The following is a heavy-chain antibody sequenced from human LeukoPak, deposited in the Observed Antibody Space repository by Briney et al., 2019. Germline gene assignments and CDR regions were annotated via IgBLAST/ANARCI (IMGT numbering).Heavy chain of an antibody. V-gene: IGHV6-1*01. CDR1: GDCVSSNCAA. CDR3: AGGMCTSGTTVYYYYVMHV. J-gene: IGHJ6*01. D-gene: IGHD1-1*01. CDR2: TYYRSKWDN. Sequence: SQTLSLTCAISGDCVSSNCAAWSWIRQSPSRGLDWLGRTYYRSKWDNDYEVSVKSRISIKPDTSKNHFSLQLHSVTPEDEAVYYCAGGMCTSGTTVYYYYVMHVGAQSPGVTVPT.